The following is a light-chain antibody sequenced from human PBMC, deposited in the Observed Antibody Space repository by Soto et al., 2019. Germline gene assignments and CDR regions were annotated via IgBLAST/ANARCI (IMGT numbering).Light chain of an antibody. CDR1: QSVSRN. CDR2: DAS. J-gene: IGKJ3*01. V-gene: IGKV3-11*01. Sequence: EIVLTQCPATLCLSPGERATLSCRASQSVSRNLAWYQQKPGQAPRLLIYDASNRATGIPARFSGSGSVTDFTLTISSLEPEDFAVYYCQQRSNWATFGPGTKVDIK. CDR3: QQRSNWAT.